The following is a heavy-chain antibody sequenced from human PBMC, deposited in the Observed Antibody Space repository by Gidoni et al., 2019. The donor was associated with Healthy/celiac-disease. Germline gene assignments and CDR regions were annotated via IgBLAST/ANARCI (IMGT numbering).Heavy chain of an antibody. CDR1: GFTFSSYS. V-gene: IGHV3-21*01. CDR3: AREAIADLTLYSYFDL. CDR2: ISSSSSYI. Sequence: EVQLVESGGGLVKPGGSLRLSCAASGFTFSSYSMNWVRQAPGKGLEWVSSISSSSSYIYYADAVKGRFTISRDNAKNSLYLQMNSLRAEDTAVYYCAREAIADLTLYSYFDLWGRGTLVTVSS. J-gene: IGHJ2*01. D-gene: IGHD6-13*01.